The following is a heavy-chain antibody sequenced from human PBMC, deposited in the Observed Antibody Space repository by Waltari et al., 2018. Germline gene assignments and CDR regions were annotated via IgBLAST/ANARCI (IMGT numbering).Heavy chain of an antibody. CDR2: IRHPGNT. Sequence: QVQLQQWGAGLLKPSETLSLTCSVSGASFSSYYWGWVRHVRGKGLEWIGQIRHPGNTNYNPYLQSRVAIAIDTSRNQFSLRVFSVTAAETGLYFCTRGGNYDFWSHSPFVDPWGQGTQVSVSS. D-gene: IGHD3-3*01. V-gene: IGHV4-34*01. J-gene: IGHJ5*02. CDR3: TRGGNYDFWSHSPFVDP. CDR1: GASFSSYY.